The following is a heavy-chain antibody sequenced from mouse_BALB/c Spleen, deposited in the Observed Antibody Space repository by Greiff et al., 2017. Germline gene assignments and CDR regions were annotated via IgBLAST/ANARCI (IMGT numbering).Heavy chain of an antibody. CDR3: ARGGWLPPFDY. J-gene: IGHJ2*01. CDR2: ISSGSSTI. CDR1: GFTFSSFG. D-gene: IGHD2-3*01. V-gene: IGHV5-17*02. Sequence: EVQLVESGGGLVQPGGSRKLSCAASGFTFSSFGMHWVRQAPGKGLEWVAYISSGSSTIYYADTVKGRFTISRDNPKNTLFLQMTSLRSEDTAMYYCARGGWLPPFDYWGQGTTLTVSS.